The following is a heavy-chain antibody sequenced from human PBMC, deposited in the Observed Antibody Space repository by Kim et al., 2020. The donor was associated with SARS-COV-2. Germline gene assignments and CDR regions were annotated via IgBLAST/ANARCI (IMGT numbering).Heavy chain of an antibody. V-gene: IGHV1-3*01. D-gene: IGHD1-20*01. CDR3: ARDKWGISSLFDY. J-gene: IGHJ4*02. Sequence: YSQKFQGRVSITRETSASTAYMELSSLRSEDTAVYYCARDKWGISSLFDYWGQGTLVTVSS.